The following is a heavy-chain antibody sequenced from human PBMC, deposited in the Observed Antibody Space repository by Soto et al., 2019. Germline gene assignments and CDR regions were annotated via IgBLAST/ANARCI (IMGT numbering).Heavy chain of an antibody. CDR2: IDHSGST. CDR1: GYSISSSNW. Sequence: SETLSLTCAVSGYSISSSNWWSWIRQPPGKGLEWIGEIDHSGSTTYNPSLKSRVTISVDTSKKQFSLKLSSVTAADTAVYYCARGNWFDPWGQGTLVTVSS. V-gene: IGHV4-4*02. J-gene: IGHJ5*02. CDR3: ARGNWFDP.